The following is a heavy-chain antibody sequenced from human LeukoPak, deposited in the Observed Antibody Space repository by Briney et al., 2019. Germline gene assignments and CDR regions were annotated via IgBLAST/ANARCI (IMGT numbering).Heavy chain of an antibody. V-gene: IGHV3-7*01. D-gene: IGHD2-2*01. CDR1: GFTFSSYW. Sequence: PVGCLSLSCAVSGFTFSSYWMSCVRQGPGKGLEWVANIKQAGSEKYLVESVKGRFTISRDNAKNSLYLQMNSLRAEDTAVYYCVRDRYQLPYWGQGTLVTVSS. CDR2: IKQAGSEK. J-gene: IGHJ4*02. CDR3: VRDRYQLPY.